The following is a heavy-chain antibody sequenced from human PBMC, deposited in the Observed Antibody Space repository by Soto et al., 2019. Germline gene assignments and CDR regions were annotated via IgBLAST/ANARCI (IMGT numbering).Heavy chain of an antibody. J-gene: IGHJ6*02. CDR3: AKYYYDSSGDSAGYYYYGMDV. Sequence: QVQLVQSGAEVKKPGSSVKVSCKASGGTFSSYAISWVRQAPGQGLEWMGGIIPIFGTANYAQKFQGRVTITADESTSTAYMELSSLRSEDTAVYYCAKYYYDSSGDSAGYYYYGMDVWGQGTTVTVSS. V-gene: IGHV1-69*01. CDR2: IIPIFGTA. CDR1: GGTFSSYA. D-gene: IGHD3-22*01.